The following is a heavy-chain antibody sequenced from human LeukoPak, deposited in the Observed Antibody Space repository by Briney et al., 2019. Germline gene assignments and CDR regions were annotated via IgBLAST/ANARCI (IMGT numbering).Heavy chain of an antibody. Sequence: SETLSLTCTVSGGSISSSSYYWGWIRQPPGKGLEWIGSIYYSGSTYYNPSLKSRVTISVDTSRNQFSLKLSSVTAADTAVYYCARLVRNVVVITTGFFDYWGQGTLVTVSS. D-gene: IGHD3-22*01. CDR1: GGSISSSSYY. J-gene: IGHJ4*02. CDR3: ARLVRNVVVITTGFFDY. CDR2: IYYSGST. V-gene: IGHV4-39*01.